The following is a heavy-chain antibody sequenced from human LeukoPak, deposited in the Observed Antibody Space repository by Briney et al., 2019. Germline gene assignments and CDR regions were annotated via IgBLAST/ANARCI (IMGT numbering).Heavy chain of an antibody. J-gene: IGHJ6*03. Sequence: SETLSLTCTVSGGSISSYYWSWLRQPAGKGLEWIGRIYTSGSTNYNPSLKSRVTMSVDTSKNQFSLKLSSVTAADTAVYYCAREGVAVRGNYYYYYMDVWGKGTTVTISS. V-gene: IGHV4-4*07. CDR1: GGSISSYY. D-gene: IGHD3-10*01. CDR3: AREGVAVRGNYYYYYMDV. CDR2: IYTSGST.